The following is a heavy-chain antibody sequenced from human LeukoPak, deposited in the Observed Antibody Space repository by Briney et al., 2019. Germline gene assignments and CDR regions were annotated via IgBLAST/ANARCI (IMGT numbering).Heavy chain of an antibody. V-gene: IGHV3-48*03. CDR2: ISSSGSTI. CDR1: GFTFSSYE. Sequence: GGSLRLSCAASGFTFSSYEMNWVRQAPGKGLEWVSYISSSGSTIYYADSVKGRFTISRDSAKNSLYLQMNSLRAEDTAVYYCARDSGSFGFDYWGQGTLVTVSS. D-gene: IGHD6-13*01. CDR3: ARDSGSFGFDY. J-gene: IGHJ4*02.